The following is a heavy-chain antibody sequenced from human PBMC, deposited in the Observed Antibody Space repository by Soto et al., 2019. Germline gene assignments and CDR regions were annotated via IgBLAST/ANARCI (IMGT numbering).Heavy chain of an antibody. D-gene: IGHD6-19*01. CDR3: ARASGAVTGLRRFDS. CDR2: IFYTGST. CDR1: GASISSHF. Sequence: SETLSLTCTVSGASISSHFWSWIRQPPGKGLEWIGYIFYTGSTNYSPSLKSRVTISVDASKDQFSLRLSSVTAADTAVYYCARASGAVTGLRRFDSWGQGTLVTVSS. J-gene: IGHJ4*02. V-gene: IGHV4-59*08.